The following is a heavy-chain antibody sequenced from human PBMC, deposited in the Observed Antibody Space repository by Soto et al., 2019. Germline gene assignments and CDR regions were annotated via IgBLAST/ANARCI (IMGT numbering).Heavy chain of an antibody. D-gene: IGHD3-3*01. CDR3: AKDSTYYDFWSGYSPGYYGMDV. J-gene: IGHJ6*02. CDR2: ISGSGGST. CDR1: GFTFSSYA. V-gene: IGHV3-23*01. Sequence: GGSLRLSCAASGFTFSSYAMSWVRQAPGKGLEWVSAISGSGGSTYYADSVKGRFTISRDNSKNTLYLQMNSLRAEDTAVYYCAKDSTYYDFWSGYSPGYYGMDVWGQGTTVTVSS.